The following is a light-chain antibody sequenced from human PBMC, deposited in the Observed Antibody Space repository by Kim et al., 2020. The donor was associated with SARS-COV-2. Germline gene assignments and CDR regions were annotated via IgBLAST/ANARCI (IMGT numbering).Light chain of an antibody. CDR2: DAA. CDR1: QTIGIS. V-gene: IGKV3-11*01. CDR3: QQRNNWPPAVT. Sequence: PGEGAILSCRASQTIGISLGWYQHKLGQAPRLLIYDAANRVAGIPDRFSGAGSGTDFTLTISSLEPEDFAIYYCQQRNNWPPAVTFGGGTKVDIK. J-gene: IGKJ4*01.